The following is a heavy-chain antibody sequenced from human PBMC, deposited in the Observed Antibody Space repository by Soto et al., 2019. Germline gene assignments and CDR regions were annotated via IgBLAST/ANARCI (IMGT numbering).Heavy chain of an antibody. V-gene: IGHV3-15*07. CDR1: GFTFSNAW. Sequence: GGSLRLSCAASGFTFSNAWMNWVRQAPGKGLEWVGRIKSKTDGGTTDYAAPVKGRFTISRDDSKNTLYLQMNSLKTEDTAVYYCTTRIAGDYYYYYGMDVWGQGTTVTVSS. J-gene: IGHJ6*02. D-gene: IGHD1-26*01. CDR2: IKSKTDGGTT. CDR3: TTRIAGDYYYYYGMDV.